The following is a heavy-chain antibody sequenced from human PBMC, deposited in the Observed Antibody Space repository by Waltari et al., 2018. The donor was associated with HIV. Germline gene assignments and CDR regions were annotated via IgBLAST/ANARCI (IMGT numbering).Heavy chain of an antibody. V-gene: IGHV3-9*01. Sequence: EVQLVESGGGLVQPGRSLRLSCAASGFTFDDYAMHWVRPAQGKGFDWVPGINWNSGSIGYAGAGKGRFTISRDNANNSLYLQMHSLRVEDTAFYYCAKGVTYGDYVTPFDYWGQGTLVTVSS. J-gene: IGHJ4*02. CDR1: GFTFDDYA. D-gene: IGHD4-17*01. CDR2: INWNSGSI. CDR3: AKGVTYGDYVTPFDY.